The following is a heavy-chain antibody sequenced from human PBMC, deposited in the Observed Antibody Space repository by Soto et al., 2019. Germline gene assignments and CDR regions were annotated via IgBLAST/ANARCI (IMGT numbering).Heavy chain of an antibody. V-gene: IGHV2-5*01. Sequence: QITLKESGPTLVKPTQTLTLTCTFSGFSLSTSGVGVGWIRQPPGKALEWLALIYWNDDKRYSPSLKSRLTITKDTSKIQVVLTMTNMDPVDTATYSCAHEYYDFWSDEYTWDYWGQGTLVTVSS. CDR3: AHEYYDFWSDEYTWDY. CDR2: IYWNDDK. D-gene: IGHD3-3*01. J-gene: IGHJ4*02. CDR1: GFSLSTSGVG.